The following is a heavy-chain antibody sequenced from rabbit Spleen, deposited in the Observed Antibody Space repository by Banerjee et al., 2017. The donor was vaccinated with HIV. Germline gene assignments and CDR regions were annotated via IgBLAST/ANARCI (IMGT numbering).Heavy chain of an antibody. V-gene: IGHV1S40*01. Sequence: QSLEESGGDLVKPGASLTLTCTASGFSFSSSYYIYWVRQAPGKGLEWIGTIYTGSSGSTYYASWAKGRFTISKTSSTTVTLQMTSLTAADTATYFCARDTGSSFSTYGMDLWGPGTLV. CDR3: ARDTGSSFSTYGMDL. J-gene: IGHJ6*01. CDR1: GFSFSSSYY. D-gene: IGHD8-1*01. CDR2: IYTGSSGST.